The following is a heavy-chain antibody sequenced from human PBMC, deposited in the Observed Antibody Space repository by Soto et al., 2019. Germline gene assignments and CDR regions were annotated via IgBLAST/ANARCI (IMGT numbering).Heavy chain of an antibody. CDR2: ISGSGGST. V-gene: IGHV3-23*01. CDR1: GFTFSSYA. J-gene: IGHJ2*01. D-gene: IGHD7-27*01. CDR3: AKGPFEGWGQQGPPWYFDL. Sequence: EVQLLESGGGLVQPGGSLRLSCAASGFTFSSYAMSWVRQAPGKGLEWVSAISGSGGSTYYADSVKGRFTISRDNSKNTLYLQMNSLRAEDTAVYYCAKGPFEGWGQQGPPWYFDLWGRGTLVTVSS.